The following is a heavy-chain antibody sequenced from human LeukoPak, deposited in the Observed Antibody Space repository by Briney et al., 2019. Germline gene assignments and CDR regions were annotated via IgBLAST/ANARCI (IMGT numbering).Heavy chain of an antibody. V-gene: IGHV3-33*01. D-gene: IGHD6-19*01. J-gene: IGHJ3*02. CDR2: IWYDGSNK. CDR3: AASKGLTDAFDI. CDR1: GFTFSSYG. Sequence: GGSLRLSCAASGFTFSSYGMHWVRQAPGKGLEWVAVIWYDGSNKYYADSVKGRFTTSRDNSKNTLYLQMNSLRAEDTAVYYCAASKGLTDAFDIWGQGTMVTVSS.